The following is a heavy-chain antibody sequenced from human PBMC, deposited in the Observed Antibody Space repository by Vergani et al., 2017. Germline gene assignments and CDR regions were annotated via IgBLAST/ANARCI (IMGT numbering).Heavy chain of an antibody. J-gene: IGHJ4*02. V-gene: IGHV3-30-3*01. CDR2: ISYDGSNK. Sequence: QVQLVESGGGVVQPGRSLRLSCAASGFTFSSYAMHWVRQAPGKGLEWVAVISYDGSNKYYADSVKGRFTISRDNSKNTLYLQMNSLRAEDTAVYYCAKVGSGSYYNNFLDYWGQGTLVTVSS. CDR1: GFTFSSYA. CDR3: AKVGSGSYYNNFLDY. D-gene: IGHD3-10*01.